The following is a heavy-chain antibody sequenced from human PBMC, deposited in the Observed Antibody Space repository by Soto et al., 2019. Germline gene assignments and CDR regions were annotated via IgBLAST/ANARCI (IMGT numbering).Heavy chain of an antibody. CDR2: VSSTGSS. J-gene: IGHJ5*02. V-gene: IGHV4-4*07. Sequence: SSEPLSLTCTVAGGSISNYCWSWIRQSAQKRLEWIGRVSSTGSSYYNPSLKSRGTISVDTSKNQVALNLTSVTAAYTAVYCRARGGPGARTAGFAPWGQGDLVT. CDR3: ARGGPGARTAGFAP. D-gene: IGHD2-21*02. CDR1: GGSISNYC.